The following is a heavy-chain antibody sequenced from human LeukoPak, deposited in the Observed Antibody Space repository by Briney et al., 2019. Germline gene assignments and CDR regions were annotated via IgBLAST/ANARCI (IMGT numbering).Heavy chain of an antibody. D-gene: IGHD3-10*01. CDR2: INEDGSRI. CDR3: ALDFGGYSDA. J-gene: IGHJ5*02. V-gene: IGHV3-74*01. Sequence: GGSLRLSCAVSGIIFRRFWMHWVRQVPGKGPVWVSRINEDGSRIDYAGSVKGRFTISRDNARDTLYLQMNSLRVEDTAMYYCALDFGGYSDAWGQGTPVIVSS. CDR1: GIIFRRFW.